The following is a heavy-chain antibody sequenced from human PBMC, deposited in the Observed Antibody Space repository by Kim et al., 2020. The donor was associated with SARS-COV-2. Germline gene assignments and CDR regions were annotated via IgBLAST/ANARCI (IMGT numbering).Heavy chain of an antibody. D-gene: IGHD3-22*01. Sequence: GGSLRLSCAASGFTVSSNYMSWVRQAPGKGLEWVSVIYSGGSTYYADSVKGRFTISGDNSKNTLYLQMNSLRAEDTAVYYCARGMYYYDSSGGGYYYYGMDVWGQGTTVTVSS. CDR2: IYSGGST. CDR1: GFTVSSNY. V-gene: IGHV3-53*01. J-gene: IGHJ6*02. CDR3: ARGMYYYDSSGGGYYYYGMDV.